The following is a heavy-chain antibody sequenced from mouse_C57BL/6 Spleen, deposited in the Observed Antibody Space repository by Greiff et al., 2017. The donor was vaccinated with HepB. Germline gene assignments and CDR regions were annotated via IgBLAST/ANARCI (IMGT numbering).Heavy chain of an antibody. CDR2: ISSGGSYT. J-gene: IGHJ1*03. CDR1: GFTFSSYG. V-gene: IGHV5-6*01. D-gene: IGHD1-2*01. Sequence: EVQLVESGGDLVKPGGSLKLSCAASGFTFSSYGMSWVRQTPDKRLEWVATISSGGSYTYYPDSVKGRFTISRDNAKNTLYLQMSSLKSEDTAMYYCARHRTTAYFDVWGTGTTVTVSS. CDR3: ARHRTTAYFDV.